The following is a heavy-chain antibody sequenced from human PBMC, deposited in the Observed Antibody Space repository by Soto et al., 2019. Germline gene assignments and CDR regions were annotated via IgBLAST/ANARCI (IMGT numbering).Heavy chain of an antibody. CDR3: ARDYYDILTGIFDY. Sequence: GGSLRLSCAASGFTFSSYAMHWVRQAPGKGLEWVAVISYDGSNKYYADSVKGRFTISRDNSKNTLYLQMNSLRAEDTAVYYCARDYYDILTGIFDYWGQGT. CDR2: ISYDGSNK. V-gene: IGHV3-30-3*01. CDR1: GFTFSSYA. J-gene: IGHJ4*02. D-gene: IGHD3-9*01.